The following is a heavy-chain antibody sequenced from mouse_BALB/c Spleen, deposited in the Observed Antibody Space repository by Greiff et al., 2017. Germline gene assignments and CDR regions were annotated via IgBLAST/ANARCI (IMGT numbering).Heavy chain of an antibody. Sequence: EVKVEESGGGLVQPGGSLRLSCATSGFTFTDYYMSWVRQPPGKALEWLGFIRNKANGYTTEYSASVKGRFTISRDNSQSILYLQMNTLRAEDSATYYCARDKGGTRYAMDYWGQGTSVTVSS. CDR1: GFTFTDYY. CDR3: ARDKGGTRYAMDY. CDR2: IRNKANGYTT. V-gene: IGHV7-3*02. J-gene: IGHJ4*01. D-gene: IGHD4-1*01.